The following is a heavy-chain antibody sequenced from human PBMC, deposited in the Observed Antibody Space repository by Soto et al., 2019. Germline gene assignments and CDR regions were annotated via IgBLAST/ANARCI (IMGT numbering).Heavy chain of an antibody. Sequence: QVQLVQSGAEVKKPGSSVKVSCKASGGTFSSYTISWVRQAPGQGLEWMGRIIPILGIANYAQKFQGRVTITADKSTSTAYMELSSLRSEDTAVYYCAPGTTGTTDNWFDPWGQGTLVTVSS. CDR1: GGTFSSYT. CDR2: IIPILGIA. CDR3: APGTTGTTDNWFDP. D-gene: IGHD1-1*01. V-gene: IGHV1-69*02. J-gene: IGHJ5*02.